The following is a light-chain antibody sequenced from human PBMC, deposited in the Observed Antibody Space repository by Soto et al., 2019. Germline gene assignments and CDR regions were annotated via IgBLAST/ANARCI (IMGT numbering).Light chain of an antibody. Sequence: EIVLTQSPGTLSLSPGERATLSCRASQSVSTNSLAWYQQKPGQAPRLLMYAASSRATGIPDRFSGSGSGTAFCLTISRLEPEDFAVYYCQQYGSSVLTFGGGTKVEIK. CDR3: QQYGSSVLT. J-gene: IGKJ4*01. CDR2: AAS. CDR1: QSVSTNS. V-gene: IGKV3-20*01.